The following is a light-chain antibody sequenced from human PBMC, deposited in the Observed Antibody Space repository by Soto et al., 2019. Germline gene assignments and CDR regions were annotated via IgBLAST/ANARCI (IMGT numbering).Light chain of an antibody. V-gene: IGLV2-23*01. CDR2: EGS. CDR1: SSDVGSYNL. J-gene: IGLJ2*01. CDR3: YSYAGSSTSVV. Sequence: QSVLTQPASVSGSPGQSITISCTGTSSDVGSYNLVSWYQQHPGKAPKLMIYEGSKRHSGVSNRFSGSKSGNTASLTISGLQAEDEADYYCYSYAGSSTSVVFGGGTKLTVL.